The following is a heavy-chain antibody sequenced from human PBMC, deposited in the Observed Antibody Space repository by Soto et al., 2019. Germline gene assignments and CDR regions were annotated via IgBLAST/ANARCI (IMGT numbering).Heavy chain of an antibody. CDR1: GGSISSYY. D-gene: IGHD3-3*01. CDR2: IYYSGRT. V-gene: IGHV4-59*01. Sequence: SETLSLTCTVSGGSISSYYWSWIRQTPGKGLEWIGYIYYSGRTNYNPSLKSRVTISVDTSKNQFSLKLSSVTAADTAVYYCARCCPMFRGGNTKDNWFDPWGQGTLVTVSS. CDR3: ARCCPMFRGGNTKDNWFDP. J-gene: IGHJ5*02.